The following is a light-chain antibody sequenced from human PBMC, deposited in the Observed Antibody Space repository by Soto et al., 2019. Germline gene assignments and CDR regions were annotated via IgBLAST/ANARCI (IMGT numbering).Light chain of an antibody. J-gene: IGKJ3*01. V-gene: IGKV3-20*01. CDR3: QQYGTTLFT. Sequence: EFVLTQSPRTLSLSPGETVTLSCRASQSISSSYVAWYQQKPGQAPRLLIYGASTRATDIPDRFSGRGSGTGFTLSISRLEPEDFAMYYCQQYGTTLFTFGPGTKLEIK. CDR2: GAS. CDR1: QSISSSY.